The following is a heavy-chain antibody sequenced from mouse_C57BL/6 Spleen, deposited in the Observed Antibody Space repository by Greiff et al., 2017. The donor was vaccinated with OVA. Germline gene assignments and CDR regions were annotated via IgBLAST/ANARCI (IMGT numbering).Heavy chain of an antibody. V-gene: IGHV14-3*01. CDR1: GFNIKNTY. J-gene: IGHJ2*01. CDR2: IDPANGNT. CDR3: AAGCYYGSDFDY. D-gene: IGHD1-1*01. Sequence: VQLKESVAELVRPGASVKLSCTASGFNIKNTYMHWVKQRPEQGLEWIGRIDPANGNTKYAPKFQGKATITADTSSNTAYLQLSSLTSEDTAIYYCAAGCYYGSDFDYWGQGTTLTVSS.